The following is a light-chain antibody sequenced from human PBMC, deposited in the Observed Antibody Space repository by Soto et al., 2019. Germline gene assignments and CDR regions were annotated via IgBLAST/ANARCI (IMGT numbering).Light chain of an antibody. CDR1: QDISSW. V-gene: IGKV1-12*01. Sequence: DIQMTQSPSSVSASVGARVTLTCRASQDISSWLAWYQQIPGKAPKILVYAASSLQSGVPSRFSGSGSGTYFTLTISSLQPEDSATYYCQQANSFPWTFGQGTRWIS. CDR2: AAS. CDR3: QQANSFPWT. J-gene: IGKJ1*01.